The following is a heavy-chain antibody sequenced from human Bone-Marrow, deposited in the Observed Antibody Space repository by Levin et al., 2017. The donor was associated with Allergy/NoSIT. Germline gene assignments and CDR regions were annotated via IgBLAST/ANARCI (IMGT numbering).Heavy chain of an antibody. J-gene: IGHJ4*02. CDR2: VIPIFDKA. Sequence: SVKVSCKASGGTFSTYVISWVRQAPGQGLEWMGGVIPIFDKANHAQKFRDRVTITADDSTSTAYMELTSLTSDDTAVYYCARELKGGVFDFWGQGTLVIVSS. CDR1: GGTFSTYV. CDR3: ARELKGGVFDF. D-gene: IGHD3-16*01. V-gene: IGHV1-69*13.